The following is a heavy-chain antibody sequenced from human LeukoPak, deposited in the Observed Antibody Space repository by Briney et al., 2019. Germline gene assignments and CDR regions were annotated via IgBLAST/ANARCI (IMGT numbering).Heavy chain of an antibody. CDR2: ISGSGGST. V-gene: IGHV3-21*01. Sequence: GGSLRLSCAASGFTFSSYSMNWVRQAPGKGLEWVSAISGSGGSTYYADSVKGRFTISRDNAKNSLYLQMNSLRAEDTAVYYCARHRLWFGELLDGTDFDYWGQGTLVTVSS. CDR1: GFTFSSYS. J-gene: IGHJ4*02. D-gene: IGHD3-10*01. CDR3: ARHRLWFGELLDGTDFDY.